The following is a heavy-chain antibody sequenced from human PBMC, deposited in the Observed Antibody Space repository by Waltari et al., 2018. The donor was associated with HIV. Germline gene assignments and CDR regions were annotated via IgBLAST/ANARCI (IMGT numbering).Heavy chain of an antibody. CDR3: AISEAVAALIDY. CDR2: INHSGIT. J-gene: IGHJ4*02. Sequence: VQVHQWGAGLLKPSETLSLTCAVYGGSLSGSHWNCIRQPPGKGLEWIGEINHSGITNYNPSLKSRVTISIDTSKNQFSLKLTSVTAADTAVYYCAISEAVAALIDYWGQGTLVTVSS. CDR1: GGSLSGSH. D-gene: IGHD6-13*01. V-gene: IGHV4-34*01.